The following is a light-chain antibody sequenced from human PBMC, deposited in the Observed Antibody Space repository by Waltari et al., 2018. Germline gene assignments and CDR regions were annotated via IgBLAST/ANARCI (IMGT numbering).Light chain of an antibody. J-gene: IGKJ2*02. Sequence: DIVMTQSPDSLAVSLGERATINCTSSQSVLNSPNNKNYLAWFQQKPGQPPKLLIYWASTRESGVPDRFSGSGSVTDFTLTISSLQAEDVAIYYCQQYATTPRTFGQGTKLEIK. CDR1: QSVLNSPNNKNY. CDR3: QQYATTPRT. V-gene: IGKV4-1*01. CDR2: WAS.